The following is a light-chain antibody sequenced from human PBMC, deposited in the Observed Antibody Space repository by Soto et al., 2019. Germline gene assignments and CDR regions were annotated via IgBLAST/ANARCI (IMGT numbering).Light chain of an antibody. J-gene: IGKJ4*01. CDR1: HSVNTN. V-gene: IGKV3-15*01. CDR3: QQCVSWPPLT. CDR2: GAS. Sequence: EIVMTQSPATLSVSPGDTATISCRASHSVNTNLAWYQQKPGQSPRLLIYGASIRATGIPARFSGSGAGTEFTLTISSLQSEDSAIYYCQQCVSWPPLTFGGGTKVEI.